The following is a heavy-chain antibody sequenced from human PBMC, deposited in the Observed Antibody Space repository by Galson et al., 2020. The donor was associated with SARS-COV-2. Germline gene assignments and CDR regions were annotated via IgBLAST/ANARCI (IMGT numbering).Heavy chain of an antibody. D-gene: IGHD3-16*01. J-gene: IGHJ5*02. CDR3: ARGAVITGLDP. V-gene: IGHV1-2*02. Sequence: ASVKVSCKASGYTFIDYYIHWVRQAPGQGLEWMGWVVPNSGVTKYAQKFQDRITMTRDTSISTAYLELRGLTPDDTAVFYCARGAVITGLDPWGQGTLVTVSS. CDR1: GYTFIDYY. CDR2: VVPNSGVT.